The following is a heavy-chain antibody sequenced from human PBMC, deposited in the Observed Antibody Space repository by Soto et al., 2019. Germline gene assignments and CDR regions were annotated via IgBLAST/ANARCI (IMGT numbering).Heavy chain of an antibody. Sequence: PGGSLRLSCAASGFSFGSYGMNWVRQAPGKGREWVAGIWYDGTNEHYADSVKGRLAISRDKTKNTVYLQMNSLTAADTAVYYCARDRFGDWNYALDVWGQGTLVTVSS. CDR1: GFSFGSYG. CDR2: IWYDGTNE. CDR3: ARDRFGDWNYALDV. V-gene: IGHV3-33*01. D-gene: IGHD3-10*01. J-gene: IGHJ6*02.